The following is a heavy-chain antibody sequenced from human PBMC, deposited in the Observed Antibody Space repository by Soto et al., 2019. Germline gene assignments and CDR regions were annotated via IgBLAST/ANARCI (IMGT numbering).Heavy chain of an antibody. CDR3: AVDCSGGSCYSNWFDP. D-gene: IGHD2-15*01. CDR2: INAGNGNT. J-gene: IGHJ5*02. V-gene: IGHV1-3*01. Sequence: QVQLVQSGAEVKKPGASVKVSCKASGYTFTSYAMHWVRQAPGQRLEWMGWINAGNGNTKYSQKFQGRVTITRDTPASTAYMELSSLRSEDTAVYYCAVDCSGGSCYSNWFDPWGQGTLVTVSS. CDR1: GYTFTSYA.